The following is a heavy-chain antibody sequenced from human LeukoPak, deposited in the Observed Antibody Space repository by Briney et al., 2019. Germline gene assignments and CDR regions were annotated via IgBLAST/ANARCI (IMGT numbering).Heavy chain of an antibody. CDR1: GGSLSGYY. CDR3: ARRRQMNYDFWSGPLRYYMDV. Sequence: SETLSLTCAVYGGSLSGYYWSWSRQPPGKGLEWIGEINHSGSTNYNPSLKSRVTISVDTSKNQFSLKLSPVTAADTAVYYCARRRQMNYDFWSGPLRYYMDVWGKGTTVTVSS. D-gene: IGHD3-3*01. J-gene: IGHJ6*03. V-gene: IGHV4-34*01. CDR2: INHSGST.